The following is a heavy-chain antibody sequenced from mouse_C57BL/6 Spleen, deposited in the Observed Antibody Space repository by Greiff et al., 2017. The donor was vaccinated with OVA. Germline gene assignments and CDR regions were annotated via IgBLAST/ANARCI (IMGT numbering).Heavy chain of an antibody. D-gene: IGHD2-10*01. CDR3: ARGAYYVTTGAMDY. CDR1: GFTFSDYG. V-gene: IGHV5-17*01. J-gene: IGHJ4*01. Sequence: EVQRVESGGGLVKPGGSLKLSCAASGFTFSDYGMHWVRQAPEKGLEWVAYISSGSSTIYYADTVKGRFTISRDNAKNTLFLQMTSLRSEDTAMYYCARGAYYVTTGAMDYWGQGTSVTVSS. CDR2: ISSGSSTI.